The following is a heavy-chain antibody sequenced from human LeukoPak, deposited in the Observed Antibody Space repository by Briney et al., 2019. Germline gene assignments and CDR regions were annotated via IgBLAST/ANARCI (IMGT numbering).Heavy chain of an antibody. CDR3: ARDRSYYYYYMDV. CDR2: IYDSGIA. Sequence: PSETLSLTCVVSGDSITSGGYSWSWIRQPPGKGLEWVGYIYDSGIAFYNPSLKSRVTMSVDTSKNQFSLKLSSVTAADTAVYYCARDRSYYYYYMDVWGKGTTVTISS. J-gene: IGHJ6*03. CDR1: GDSITSGGYS. V-gene: IGHV4-30-4*07.